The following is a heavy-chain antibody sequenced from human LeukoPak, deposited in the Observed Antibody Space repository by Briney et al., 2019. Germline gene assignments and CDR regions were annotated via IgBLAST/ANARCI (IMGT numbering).Heavy chain of an antibody. J-gene: IGHJ4*02. CDR3: ARLHYDTSGLYYYFDY. Sequence: PSVTLSLTCTVSADSIRSHYWSWIRQPPGKGLEWIGYIHYSVTTNYNPSLKSRIAISVDTYKNQFSLKLTSVTAADAAVYYCARLHYDTSGLYYYFDYWGQGTLVTVSS. V-gene: IGHV4-59*08. D-gene: IGHD3-22*01. CDR2: IHYSVTT. CDR1: ADSIRSHY.